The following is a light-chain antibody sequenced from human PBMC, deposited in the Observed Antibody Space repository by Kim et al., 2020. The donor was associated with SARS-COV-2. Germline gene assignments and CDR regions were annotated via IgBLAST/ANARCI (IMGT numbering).Light chain of an antibody. CDR2: SVS. CDR3: QQYGVAPSYT. CDR1: QSVCSHC. Sequence: EIVLTQSPGTLSLSPGERATLSCRTRQSVCSHCLAWYQQRPGQAPRLLIYSVSTRATGIPDRFSGSGSGTDFTLTISRLEPEDFAVYYCQQYGVAPSYTFGQGTKLEI. V-gene: IGKV3-20*01. J-gene: IGKJ2*01.